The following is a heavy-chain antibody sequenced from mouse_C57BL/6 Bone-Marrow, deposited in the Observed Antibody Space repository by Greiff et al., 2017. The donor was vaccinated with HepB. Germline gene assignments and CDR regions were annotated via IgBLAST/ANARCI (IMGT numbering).Heavy chain of an antibody. J-gene: IGHJ2*01. CDR2: IHPNSGST. CDR3: ARPVTPVVAGDYYFDY. D-gene: IGHD1-1*01. Sequence: QVQLQQPGAELVKPGASVKLSCKASGYTFTSYWMHWVKQRPGQGLEWIGMIHPNSGSTNYNEKFKSKATLTVDKSSSTAYMQLSSLTSEDSAVYYCARPVTPVVAGDYYFDYWGQGTTLTVSS. CDR1: GYTFTSYW. V-gene: IGHV1-64*01.